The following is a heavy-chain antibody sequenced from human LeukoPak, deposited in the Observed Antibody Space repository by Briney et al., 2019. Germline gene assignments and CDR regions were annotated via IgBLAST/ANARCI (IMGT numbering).Heavy chain of an antibody. Sequence: GGSLRLSCAASGFTFRNYWMSWVRQAPGRGLEWVANIKQDESEKYYVDSVKGRFTISRDNAKNSLFLQMKSLRAEDTAVYYCARDHYVFSGWVDYWGQGTLVTV. CDR1: GFTFRNYW. V-gene: IGHV3-7*04. CDR2: IKQDESEK. J-gene: IGHJ4*02. CDR3: ARDHYVFSGWVDY. D-gene: IGHD3-10*02.